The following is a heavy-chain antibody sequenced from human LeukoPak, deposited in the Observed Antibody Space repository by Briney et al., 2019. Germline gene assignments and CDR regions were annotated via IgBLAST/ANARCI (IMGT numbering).Heavy chain of an antibody. CDR1: GFSLSTSGVG. J-gene: IGHJ3*02. Sequence: SGPTLVKPTQTLTLTCTFSGFSLSTSGVGVGWIRQPPGKALEWLALIYWDDDKRYSPSLKSRLTITKDTSKNQVVLTMTNMDPVDTATYYCAHARDRITIFGVAHAFDIWGQGTMVTVSS. CDR3: AHARDRITIFGVAHAFDI. D-gene: IGHD3-3*01. V-gene: IGHV2-5*02. CDR2: IYWDDDK.